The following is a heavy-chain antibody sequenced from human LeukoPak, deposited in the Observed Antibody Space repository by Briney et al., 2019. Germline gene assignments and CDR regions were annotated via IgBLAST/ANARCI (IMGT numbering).Heavy chain of an antibody. D-gene: IGHD3-22*01. CDR3: ARMADYYDSSGYYTVMYYFDY. Sequence: GASVKVSCKASGYTFTSYGISWVRQAPGQGLEWMGWISAYNGNTNYAQKLQGRVTMTTDTSTSTAYMELRSLRSDDTAVYYCARMADYYDSSGYYTVMYYFDYWGQGTLVTVSS. CDR2: ISAYNGNT. J-gene: IGHJ4*02. V-gene: IGHV1-18*01. CDR1: GYTFTSYG.